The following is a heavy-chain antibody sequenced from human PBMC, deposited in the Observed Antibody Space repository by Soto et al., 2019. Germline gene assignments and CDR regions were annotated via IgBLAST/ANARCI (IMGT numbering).Heavy chain of an antibody. J-gene: IGHJ4*02. CDR3: ARRGSGSYYDY. CDR1: GFTFSSYA. Sequence: EVPLLESGGGLVQPGGFLRLSCAASGFTFSSYAMRWVRQAPVKGLEWVSAISGSGGSTYYADSVKGRFTISRDNSKNTLYLQMNSLRAEDTAVYYCARRGSGSYYDYWGQGTLVTVSS. D-gene: IGHD1-26*01. V-gene: IGHV3-23*01. CDR2: ISGSGGST.